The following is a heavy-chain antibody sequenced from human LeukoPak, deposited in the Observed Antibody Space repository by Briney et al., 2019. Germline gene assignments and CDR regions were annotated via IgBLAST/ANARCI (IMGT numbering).Heavy chain of an antibody. CDR1: GFTFSSYA. CDR3: AKDQAQGVIVVVPTGS. D-gene: IGHD2-2*01. J-gene: IGHJ4*02. V-gene: IGHV3-23*01. CDR2: ISVSGGST. Sequence: GGSLRLSCAASGFTFSSYAMSWVRQAPGKGLEWVSAISVSGGSTYYADSVKGRFTISRDNSKNTLYMQMNSLRAEDTAVYYCAKDQAQGVIVVVPTGSWGQGTLVTVSS.